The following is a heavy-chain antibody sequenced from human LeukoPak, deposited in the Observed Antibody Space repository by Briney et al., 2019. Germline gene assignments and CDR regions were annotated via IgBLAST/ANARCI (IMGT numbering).Heavy chain of an antibody. CDR2: INPNSGDT. V-gene: IGHV1-2*02. CDR3: ARGVTGIYYYYYMDI. CDR1: GYTFTGYY. Sequence: ASVKVSCKASGYTFTGYYTHWVRQAPGQGLEWMGWINPNSGDTNYAQKFQGRVTMTRDTSISIAYMELSRLRSDDTAVYYCARGVTGIYYYYYMDIWGKGTTVTVSS. D-gene: IGHD3-10*01. J-gene: IGHJ6*03.